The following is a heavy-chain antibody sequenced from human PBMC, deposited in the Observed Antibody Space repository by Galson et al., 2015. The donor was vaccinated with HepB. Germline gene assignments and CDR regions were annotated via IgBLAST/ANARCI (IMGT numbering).Heavy chain of an antibody. D-gene: IGHD5-24*01. CDR1: GYTFTGYY. J-gene: IGHJ4*02. CDR3: ARERGGWIGWLPNY. V-gene: IGHV1-2*02. Sequence: SVKVSCKASGYTFTGYYMHWVRQAPGQGLEWMGWINPNSGGTNYAQKFQGRVTMTRDTSISTAYMELSRLRSDDTAVYYCARERGGWIGWLPNYWGQGTLVTVSS. CDR2: INPNSGGT.